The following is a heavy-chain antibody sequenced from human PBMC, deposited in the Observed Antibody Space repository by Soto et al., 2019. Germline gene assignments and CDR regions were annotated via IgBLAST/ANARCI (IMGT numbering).Heavy chain of an antibody. J-gene: IGHJ4*02. D-gene: IGHD3-10*01. Sequence: RGSLRLSCAASGFTFSNYGMHWVRQAPGRGLEWVAIIWSDGSNTYYADSVKGRFTISRDNSKSTLYLQMNSLRAEDTAVYYCARRGSGTYSFDYWGQGALVTVSS. CDR1: GFTFSNYG. CDR2: IWSDGSNT. CDR3: ARRGSGTYSFDY. V-gene: IGHV3-33*01.